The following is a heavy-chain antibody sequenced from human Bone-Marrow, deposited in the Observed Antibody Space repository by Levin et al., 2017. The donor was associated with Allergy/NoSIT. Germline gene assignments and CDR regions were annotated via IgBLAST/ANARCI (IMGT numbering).Heavy chain of an antibody. CDR2: ITHTGTT. CDR3: ARVLPAKNWVGL. CDR1: SQSISSGYL. Sequence: PSETLSLTCTVSSQSISSGYLWAWIRQSPGKGLQWIGTITHTGTTFYSLSLRDRVLMSVDTSANQFSVVLRSVTAEDTAIYFCARVLPAKNWVGLWGQGMPVTVSS. D-gene: IGHD2-2*01. J-gene: IGHJ5*02. V-gene: IGHV4-38-2*02.